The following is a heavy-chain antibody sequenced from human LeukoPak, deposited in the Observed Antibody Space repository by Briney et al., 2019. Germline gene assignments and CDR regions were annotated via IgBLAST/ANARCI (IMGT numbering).Heavy chain of an antibody. CDR2: INPSGGST. V-gene: IGHV1-46*01. D-gene: IGHD2-2*01. CDR1: GYTFTSYY. J-gene: IGHJ5*02. Sequence: GASVKVSCKASGYTFTSYYMHWVRQAPGQGLEWMGIINPSGGSTSYAQKFQGRVTMTRDTSTSTVYMELSSLRSEDTAVYYCARSPLLCSSTSCYSNWFDPWGQGTLVTVSS. CDR3: ARSPLLCSSTSCYSNWFDP.